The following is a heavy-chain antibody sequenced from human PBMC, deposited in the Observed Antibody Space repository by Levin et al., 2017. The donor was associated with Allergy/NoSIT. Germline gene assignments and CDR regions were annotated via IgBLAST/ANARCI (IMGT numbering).Heavy chain of an antibody. CDR1: GGSISSYY. CDR2: IYYSGST. CDR3: ARLAYGDYVWYFDL. Sequence: SETLSLTCTVSGGSISSYYWSWIRQPPGKGLEWIGYIYYSGSTNYNPSLKSRVTISVDTSKNQFSLKLSSVTAADTAVYYCARLAYGDYVWYFDLWGRGTLVTVSS. V-gene: IGHV4-59*08. J-gene: IGHJ2*01. D-gene: IGHD4-17*01.